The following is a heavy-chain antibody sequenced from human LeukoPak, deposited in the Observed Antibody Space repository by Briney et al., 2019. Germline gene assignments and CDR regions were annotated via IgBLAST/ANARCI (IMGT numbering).Heavy chain of an antibody. J-gene: IGHJ4*02. CDR1: GFTFSSYA. V-gene: IGHV3-23*01. Sequence: GSLRLSCAASGFTFSSYAMSWVRQAPGKGLEWVSSITGGGYSTYYADSVKGRFTISRDNSGNTLFLHMDSLRAEDTAVYYCAKDASYSGTYIANFDYWGQGTLVTVSS. D-gene: IGHD1-26*01. CDR2: ITGGGYST. CDR3: AKDASYSGTYIANFDY.